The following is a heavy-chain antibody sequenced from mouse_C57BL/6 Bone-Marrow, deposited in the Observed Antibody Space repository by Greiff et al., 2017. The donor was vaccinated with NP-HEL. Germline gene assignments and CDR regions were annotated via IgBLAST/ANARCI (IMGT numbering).Heavy chain of an antibody. CDR2: SRNKANDYTT. CDR3: ARDAEGTGTGFAY. V-gene: IGHV7-1*01. Sequence: EVMLVESGGGLVQSGRSLRLSCATSGFTFSDFYMEWVRQAPGKGLEWIAASRNKANDYTTEYSASVKGRFIVSRDTSQSILYLQMNALRAEDTAIYYCARDAEGTGTGFAYWGQGTLVTVSA. D-gene: IGHD4-1*01. CDR1: GFTFSDFY. J-gene: IGHJ3*01.